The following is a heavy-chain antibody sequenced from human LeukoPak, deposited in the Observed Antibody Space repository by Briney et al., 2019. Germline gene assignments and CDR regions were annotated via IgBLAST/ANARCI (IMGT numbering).Heavy chain of an antibody. J-gene: IGHJ4*02. CDR3: ARMDNLYSGTYHSDF. Sequence: SGGSLRLSCAASGFTFSTYSMNWVRQAPGKGLEWVSSISSTSTYIYYADSVKGRFTISRDNAKNSLYLQMDSLRAEDTALYYCARMDNLYSGTYHSDFWGQGTLVTVSS. CDR1: GFTFSTYS. V-gene: IGHV3-21*01. D-gene: IGHD1-26*01. CDR2: ISSTSTYI.